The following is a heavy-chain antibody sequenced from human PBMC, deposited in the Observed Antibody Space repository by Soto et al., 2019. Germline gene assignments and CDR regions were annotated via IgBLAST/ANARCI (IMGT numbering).Heavy chain of an antibody. J-gene: IGHJ4*02. Sequence: EVQLLESGGGLVQPGGALRLSCAASRFTFTSYAMNWVRQAPGKGLGWVSGISGSGGYTYYAGCVKGRFTISRDNSKNTLYLQMNSLRAEDTAVYYCAKDGPLGELMADWGQGTLVTVSS. CDR1: RFTFTSYA. D-gene: IGHD3-10*01. CDR3: AKDGPLGELMAD. V-gene: IGHV3-23*01. CDR2: ISGSGGYT.